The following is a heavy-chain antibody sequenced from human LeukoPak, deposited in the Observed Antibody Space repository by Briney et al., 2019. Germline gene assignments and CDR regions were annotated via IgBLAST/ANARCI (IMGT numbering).Heavy chain of an antibody. Sequence: GGSLRLSCAASGFTFSSYWMSWVRQAPGKGLEWVANIKQDGSGKYYVDSVKGRFTISRDNAKNSLYLQMNSLRAEDTAVYYCAKDRGYCSGGSCYFIDYWGQGTLVTVSS. D-gene: IGHD2-15*01. CDR3: AKDRGYCSGGSCYFIDY. J-gene: IGHJ4*02. CDR2: IKQDGSGK. CDR1: GFTFSSYW. V-gene: IGHV3-7*01.